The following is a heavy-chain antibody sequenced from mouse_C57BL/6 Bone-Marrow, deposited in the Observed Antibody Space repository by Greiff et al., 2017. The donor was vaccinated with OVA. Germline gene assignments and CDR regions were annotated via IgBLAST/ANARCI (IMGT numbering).Heavy chain of an antibody. D-gene: IGHD1-1*02. Sequence: VQGVESGPGLVAPSQSLSITCTVSGFSLTSYGVDWVRQSPGKGLEWLGVIWGVGSTNYNSALKSRPSIITDNPKSQVFLKMNRLQTADTAMYYCASDGVYGLFAYWGQGTLVTVSA. J-gene: IGHJ3*01. CDR3: ASDGVYGLFAY. CDR1: GFSLTSYG. V-gene: IGHV2-6*01. CDR2: IWGVGST.